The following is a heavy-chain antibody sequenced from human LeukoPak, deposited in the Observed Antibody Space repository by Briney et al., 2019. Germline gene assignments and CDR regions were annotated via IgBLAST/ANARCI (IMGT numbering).Heavy chain of an antibody. V-gene: IGHV1-2*02. CDR2: INTNSGGT. Sequence: ASVKLSCKAAGYTFTGYYMHWVRQAPGQRLEGMRWINTNSGGTNYAQTLQGRVTMTRDTSISTGYMELSELRSDDTAVYYCAGQMDPRPIDYWGQGTLITVSS. CDR3: AGQMDPRPIDY. D-gene: IGHD5-24*01. CDR1: GYTFTGYY. J-gene: IGHJ4*02.